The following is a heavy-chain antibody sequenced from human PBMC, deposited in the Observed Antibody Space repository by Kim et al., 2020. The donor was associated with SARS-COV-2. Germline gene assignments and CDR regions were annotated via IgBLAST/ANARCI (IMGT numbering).Heavy chain of an antibody. Sequence: SETLSLTCTVSGGSISSYYWSWIRQPPGKGLEWIGYIYYSGSTNYNPSLKSRVTISVDTSKNQFSLKLSSVTAADTAVYYCARVQETPRKTLTGFFYHYYYYMDVWGKGTTVTVSS. CDR2: IYYSGST. CDR1: GGSISSYY. CDR3: ARVQETPRKTLTGFFYHYYYYMDV. J-gene: IGHJ6*03. D-gene: IGHD3-3*01. V-gene: IGHV4-59*01.